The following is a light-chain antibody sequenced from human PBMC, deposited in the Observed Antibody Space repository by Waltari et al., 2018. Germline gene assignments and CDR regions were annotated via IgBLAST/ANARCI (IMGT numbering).Light chain of an antibody. Sequence: QSALTQHASVPGSPEQPTTISSSGTRRYVGPSSNASWYQHHPGTAPTLMLFELSNRPSGVSDRFSGSKSGNAASVTFTGLQAENEADYYCSSLTTTSTWVFGGGTKLTVL. J-gene: IGLJ3*02. CDR1: RRYVGPSSN. CDR2: ELS. CDR3: SSLTTTSTWV. V-gene: IGLV2-14*01.